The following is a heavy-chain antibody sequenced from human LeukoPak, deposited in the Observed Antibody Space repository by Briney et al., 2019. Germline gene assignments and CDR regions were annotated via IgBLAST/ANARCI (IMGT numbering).Heavy chain of an antibody. D-gene: IGHD2-15*01. J-gene: IGHJ4*02. CDR1: GGSISSYY. CDR3: ARVEVGMGFDD. Sequence: SETLSLTCTVSGGSISSYYWSWIRQPPGKGLEWIGYIYYSGSTNYNPSLKSRVTISVDTSKNQFSLKLSSVTAADTAVYYCARVEVGMGFDDWGPGTLVTVSS. V-gene: IGHV4-59*01. CDR2: IYYSGST.